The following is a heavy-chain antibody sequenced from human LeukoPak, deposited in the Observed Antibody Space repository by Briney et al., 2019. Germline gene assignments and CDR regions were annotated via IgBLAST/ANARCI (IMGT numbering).Heavy chain of an antibody. V-gene: IGHV1-69*05. D-gene: IGHD3-22*01. Sequence: ASVKVSCKASGYTFTSYGISWVRQAPGQGLEWMGRIIPIFGTANYAQKFQGRVTITTDESTSTAYMELSSLRSEDTAVYYCARGSSGSSINFDYWGQGTLVTVSS. CDR1: GYTFTSYG. J-gene: IGHJ4*02. CDR2: IIPIFGTA. CDR3: ARGSSGSSINFDY.